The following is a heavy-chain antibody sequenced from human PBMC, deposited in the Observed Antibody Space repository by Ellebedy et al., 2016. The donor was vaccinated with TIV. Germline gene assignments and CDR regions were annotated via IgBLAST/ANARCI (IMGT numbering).Heavy chain of an antibody. J-gene: IGHJ4*02. Sequence: PGGSLRLSCAASGFTFSSYAMSWVRQAPGKGLEWVAAISGSGVTTYYADSVKGRFTISRDISKNTLYLQMNSLRAEDTAVYYCAREHMTSTGSPLDYWGQGTLVTVSS. V-gene: IGHV3-23*01. D-gene: IGHD1-1*01. CDR2: ISGSGVTT. CDR3: AREHMTSTGSPLDY. CDR1: GFTFSSYA.